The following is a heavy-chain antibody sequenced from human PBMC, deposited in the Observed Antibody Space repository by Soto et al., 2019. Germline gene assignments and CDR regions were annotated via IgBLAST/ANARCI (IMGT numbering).Heavy chain of an antibody. Sequence: GASVKVSCKVSGYTLTELSMHWVRQAPGKGLEWMGGFDPEDGETIYARKFQGRVTMTEDTSTDTAYMELSSLRSEDTAVYYCATGEMERRSFDYWGQGTLVTVSS. CDR1: GYTLTELS. CDR2: FDPEDGET. V-gene: IGHV1-24*01. CDR3: ATGEMERRSFDY. D-gene: IGHD1-1*01. J-gene: IGHJ4*02.